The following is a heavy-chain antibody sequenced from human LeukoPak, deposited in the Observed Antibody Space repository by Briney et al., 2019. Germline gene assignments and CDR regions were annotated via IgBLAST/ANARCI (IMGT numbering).Heavy chain of an antibody. J-gene: IGHJ4*02. CDR1: GFTFTNYW. CDR3: ARLREIPVFGVVTKSTSYFDY. D-gene: IGHD3-3*01. Sequence: GGSLRLSCAASGFTFTNYWMSWVRPAPGKGLDLVANIKHDRSEKYYVDSVKGRFTISRDNAKNSLSLQMNSLRAEDTAVYYCARLREIPVFGVVTKSTSYFDYWGQGTLVTVSS. V-gene: IGHV3-7*01. CDR2: IKHDRSEK.